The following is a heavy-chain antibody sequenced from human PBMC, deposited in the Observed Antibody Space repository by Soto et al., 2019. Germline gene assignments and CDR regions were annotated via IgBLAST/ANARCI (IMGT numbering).Heavy chain of an antibody. D-gene: IGHD1-1*01. V-gene: IGHV4-30-4*08. CDR3: ARDPLEGMDV. CDR1: GGSINSGGYY. J-gene: IGHJ6*02. CDR2: IYYSGST. Sequence: SETLSLTCTVSGGSINSGGYYWNWIRQHPGKGLEWIGYIYYSGSTYYNPSLKSRVTISVDTSKNQFSLKLSSVTAADTAVYYCARDPLEGMDVWAQGTTVTVSS.